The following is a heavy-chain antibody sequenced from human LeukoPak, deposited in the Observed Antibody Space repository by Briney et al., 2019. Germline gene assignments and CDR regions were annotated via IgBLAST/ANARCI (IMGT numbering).Heavy chain of an antibody. CDR3: AKDKYYDSSGYPPSDY. CDR2: ISGSGGST. D-gene: IGHD3-22*01. CDR1: GFTFSSYA. J-gene: IGHJ4*02. V-gene: IGHV3-23*01. Sequence: GGSLRLSCAASGFTFSSYAMSWVRQAPGKGLEWVSAISGSGGSTYYAASVKGRFTISRDNSKNTLYLQMNSLRAEDTAVYYCAKDKYYDSSGYPPSDYWGQGTLVTVSS.